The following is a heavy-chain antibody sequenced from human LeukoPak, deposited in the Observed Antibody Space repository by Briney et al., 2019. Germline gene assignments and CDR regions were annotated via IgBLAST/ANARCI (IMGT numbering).Heavy chain of an antibody. CDR1: GFTFSNYG. J-gene: IGHJ4*02. Sequence: GGSLRLSCAASGFTFSNYGMHWVRQAPGKGLEWVSFIRYDGNNEYYADSVKGRFTISRDNSKNTVSLQMSSLRAEDTAVYYCAKKVGPTSWAFDCWGQGTLVTVSS. D-gene: IGHD1-26*01. V-gene: IGHV3-30*02. CDR3: AKKVGPTSWAFDC. CDR2: IRYDGNNE.